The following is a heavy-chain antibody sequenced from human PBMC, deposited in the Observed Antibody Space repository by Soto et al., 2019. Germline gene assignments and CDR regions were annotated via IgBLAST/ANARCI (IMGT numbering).Heavy chain of an antibody. Sequence: GGSLRLSCAASGFTFDDYAMHWVRQAPGKGLEWVSGISWNSGSIGYADSVKGRFTISRDNAKNSLYLQMNSLRAEDTALYDCAKDKGIAARDAFDIWGQGTMVTVSS. CDR1: GFTFDDYA. V-gene: IGHV3-9*01. J-gene: IGHJ3*02. D-gene: IGHD6-6*01. CDR2: ISWNSGSI. CDR3: AKDKGIAARDAFDI.